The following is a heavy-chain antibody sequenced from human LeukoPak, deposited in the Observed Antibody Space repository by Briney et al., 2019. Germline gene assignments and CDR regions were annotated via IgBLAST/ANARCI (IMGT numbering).Heavy chain of an antibody. V-gene: IGHV3-21*01. CDR1: GFTFSSYT. Sequence: GGSLRLSCAASGFTFSSYTINWVRQAPGKGLEWVSSISSSGSYIYYADSVKGRFTVSRDNAKNSLYLQMKSLGAEDTAVYYCARDRGSRRYNNGYSEYWGQGTLVTVSS. J-gene: IGHJ4*02. CDR3: ARDRGSRRYNNGYSEY. D-gene: IGHD5-18*01. CDR2: ISSSGSYI.